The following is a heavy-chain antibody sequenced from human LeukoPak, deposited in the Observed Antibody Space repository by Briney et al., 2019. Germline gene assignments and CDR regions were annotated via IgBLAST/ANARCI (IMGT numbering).Heavy chain of an antibody. D-gene: IGHD3-10*01. J-gene: IGHJ5*02. Sequence: SETLSLTCAVSGGSISRYYWSWVRQPPGKGLEWIGRIYTSGSTTYNPSLKSRVTMSVDTSKTQFSLKLSSVTAADADVYYCAREGIYFYGTLEDWFDPWGQGTLVTVSS. V-gene: IGHV4-4*07. CDR2: IYTSGST. CDR1: GGSISRYY. CDR3: AREGIYFYGTLEDWFDP.